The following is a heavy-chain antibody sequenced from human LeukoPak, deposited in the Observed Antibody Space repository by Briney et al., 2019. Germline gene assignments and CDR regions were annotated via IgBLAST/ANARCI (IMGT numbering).Heavy chain of an antibody. CDR3: ARDRLVDTAMVPFY. V-gene: IGHV1-69*13. D-gene: IGHD5-18*01. J-gene: IGHJ4*02. CDR2: IIPIFGTA. CDR1: GGTFSSYA. Sequence: SVKVSCKASGGTFSSYAISWVRQAPGQGLEWMRGIIPIFGTANYAQKFQGRVTITADESTSTAYMELSSLRSEDTAVYYCARDRLVDTAMVPFYWGQGTLVTVSS.